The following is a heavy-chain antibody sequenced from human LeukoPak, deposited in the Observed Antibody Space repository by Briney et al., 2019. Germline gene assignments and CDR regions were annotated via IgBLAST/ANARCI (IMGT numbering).Heavy chain of an antibody. Sequence: GGSLRLSCAASGFTFDDYAMHWVRQAPGKGLEWVSAISGSGGSTYYADSVKGRFTISRDNSKNTLYLQMNSLRAEDTAVYYCAGKIGARIAARFGWGQGTLVTVSS. D-gene: IGHD6-6*01. V-gene: IGHV3-23*01. CDR2: ISGSGGST. J-gene: IGHJ4*02. CDR3: AGKIGARIAARFG. CDR1: GFTFDDYA.